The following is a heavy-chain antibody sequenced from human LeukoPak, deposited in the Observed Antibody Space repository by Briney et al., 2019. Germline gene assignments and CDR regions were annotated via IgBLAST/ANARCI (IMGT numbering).Heavy chain of an antibody. D-gene: IGHD3-22*01. J-gene: IGHJ4*02. CDR2: ISRSSSTI. CDR3: ARVATYYDSSGYNSGYFDY. CDR1: GLSFSSYT. V-gene: IGHV3-48*01. Sequence: GGSLRLSCAASGLSFSSYTMSWVRQAPGKGLEWLSYISRSSSTIHYADSVKGRFTISRDNAKNSLYLQMNSLRAEDTAVYYCARVATYYDSSGYNSGYFDYWGQGTLVTVSS.